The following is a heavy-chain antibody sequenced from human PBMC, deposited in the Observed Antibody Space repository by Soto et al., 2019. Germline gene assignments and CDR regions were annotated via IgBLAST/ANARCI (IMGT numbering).Heavy chain of an antibody. V-gene: IGHV1-46*01. CDR1: GYTFTSYY. CDR3: ARDRCICGSCYLKYYFDY. CDR2: INPSGGST. J-gene: IGHJ4*02. D-gene: IGHD2-15*01. Sequence: ASVKVSCKASGYTFTSYYMHWVRQAPGQGLEWMGIINPSGGSTSYAQKFQGRVTMTRDTSTSTVYMELSSLRSEDTAVYYCARDRCICGSCYLKYYFDYCGQGTLVTVSS.